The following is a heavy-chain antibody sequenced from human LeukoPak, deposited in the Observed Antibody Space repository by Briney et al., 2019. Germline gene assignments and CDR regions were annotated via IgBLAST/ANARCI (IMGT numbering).Heavy chain of an antibody. D-gene: IGHD6-19*01. CDR2: IYPGDSNI. V-gene: IGHV5-51*01. Sequence: GESLKISCKGSGYSFTNYWIGWVRQMPGKGLEWMGIIYPGDSNIRYSPSFQSQVTISADKSISTAYLQWSSLKASDTAMYYCARTGIAVAGGDYFDYWGQGTLVTVSS. CDR1: GYSFTNYW. J-gene: IGHJ4*02. CDR3: ARTGIAVAGGDYFDY.